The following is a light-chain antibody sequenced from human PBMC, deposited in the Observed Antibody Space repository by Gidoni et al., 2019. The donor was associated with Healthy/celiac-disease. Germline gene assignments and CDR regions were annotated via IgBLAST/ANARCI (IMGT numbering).Light chain of an antibody. Sequence: DIVMTQSPLSLPVTPGEPASISCRSSQSLLHSNGYNYLDWYLQKPGQSPQLLIYLGSNRASGVPDRVSGSGSGTDFTLKSSRVEAEDVGVYYCMQALQTPVTFGQGTKVEIK. CDR3: MQALQTPVT. CDR2: LGS. CDR1: QSLLHSNGYNY. V-gene: IGKV2-28*01. J-gene: IGKJ1*01.